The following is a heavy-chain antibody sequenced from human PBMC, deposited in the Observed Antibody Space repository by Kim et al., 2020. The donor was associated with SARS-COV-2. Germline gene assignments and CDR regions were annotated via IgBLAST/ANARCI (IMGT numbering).Heavy chain of an antibody. J-gene: IGHJ6*02. D-gene: IGHD3-22*01. V-gene: IGHV3-53*01. Sequence: TYYADAVKGRLTISRDNSKNTLYLQMNSLRAEDTAVYYCARSTMIVGMDVWGQGTTVTVSS. CDR3: ARSTMIVGMDV. CDR2: T.